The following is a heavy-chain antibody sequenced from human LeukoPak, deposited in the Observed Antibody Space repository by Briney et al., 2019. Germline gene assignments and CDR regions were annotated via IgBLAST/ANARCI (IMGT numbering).Heavy chain of an antibody. CDR3: ARVGSGWYGGSTAFDI. J-gene: IGHJ3*02. Sequence: PSETLSLTCTVSGGSISSYYWSWIRQPPGKGLEWIGYIYYSGSTNYNPSLKSRVTISVDTSKNQFSLKLSSVTAADTAVCYCARVGSGWYGGSTAFDIWGQGTMVTVSS. D-gene: IGHD6-19*01. CDR2: IYYSGST. V-gene: IGHV4-59*01. CDR1: GGSISSYY.